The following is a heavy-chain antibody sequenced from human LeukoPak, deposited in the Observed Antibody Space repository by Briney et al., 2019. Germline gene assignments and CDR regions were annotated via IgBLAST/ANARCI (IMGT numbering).Heavy chain of an antibody. D-gene: IGHD3-16*01. CDR2: ISADNGNT. CDR3: ARVIPQGPYYYHGMDV. CDR1: EYTFTGYY. V-gene: IGHV1-18*04. Sequence: ASVKVSCKASEYTFTGYYMHWVRQAPGQGLEWMGWISADNGNTNYAQKLQDRVTMTTDTSTSTAYMELRSLRSDDTALYYCARVIPQGPYYYHGMDVWGQGTTVTVSS. J-gene: IGHJ6*02.